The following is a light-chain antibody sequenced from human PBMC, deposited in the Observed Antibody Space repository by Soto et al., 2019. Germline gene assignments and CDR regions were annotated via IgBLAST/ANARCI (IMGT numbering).Light chain of an antibody. V-gene: IGKV3-11*01. CDR2: DAS. Sequence: DIVLAQSPCTLSLAPWERVTLACRASQSVSSYLAWYQQKPGQAPRLLIYDASNRATGIPARFSGSGSGTDFTLTISSLEPEDFAVYYCQQRSNWLTFGGGTKVDIK. CDR1: QSVSSY. J-gene: IGKJ4*01. CDR3: QQRSNWLT.